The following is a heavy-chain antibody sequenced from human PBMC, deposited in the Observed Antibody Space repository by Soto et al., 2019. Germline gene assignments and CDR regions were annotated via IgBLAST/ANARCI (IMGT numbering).Heavy chain of an antibody. CDR3: ARDKAPLTDYYGSGTHSTSRWFDP. CDR2: INHSGST. J-gene: IGHJ5*02. Sequence: SETLSLTCAVYGGSFSGYYWSWIRQPPGKGLEWIGEINHSGSTNYNPSLKSRVTISVDTSKNQFSLKLSSVTAADTAVYYCARDKAPLTDYYGSGTHSTSRWFDPWGQGTLVTVSS. CDR1: GGSFSGYY. V-gene: IGHV4-34*01. D-gene: IGHD3-10*01.